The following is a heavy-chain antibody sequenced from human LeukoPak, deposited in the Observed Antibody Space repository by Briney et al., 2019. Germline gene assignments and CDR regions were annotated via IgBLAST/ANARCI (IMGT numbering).Heavy chain of an antibody. J-gene: IGHJ3*02. CDR1: GFTFSSYA. CDR3: AKAKRIMITFGELSI. V-gene: IGHV3-23*01. D-gene: IGHD3-16*02. Sequence: GGSLRLSCAASGFTFSSYAMSWVRQAPGKGLEWVSAISGSGGSTYYADSVKGRFTISRDNSKTPLYLQMNSLRAEDTAVYYCAKAKRIMITFGELSIWGQGTMVTVSS. CDR2: ISGSGGST.